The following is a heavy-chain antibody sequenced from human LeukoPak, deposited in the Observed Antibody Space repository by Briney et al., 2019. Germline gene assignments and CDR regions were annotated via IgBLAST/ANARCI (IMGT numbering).Heavy chain of an antibody. D-gene: IGHD2-21*02. Sequence: GGSLGLSCAASGFTFSSYSMNWVRQAPGKGLEWVSSISSSSSYIYYADSVKGRFTISRDNAKNSLYLQMNSLRAEDTAVYYCARDPTYCGGDCYSARDIWGQGTMVTVSS. CDR3: ARDPTYCGGDCYSARDI. J-gene: IGHJ3*02. V-gene: IGHV3-21*01. CDR2: ISSSSSYI. CDR1: GFTFSSYS.